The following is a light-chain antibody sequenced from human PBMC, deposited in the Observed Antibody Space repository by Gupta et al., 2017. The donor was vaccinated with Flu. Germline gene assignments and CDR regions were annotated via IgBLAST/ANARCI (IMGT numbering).Light chain of an antibody. J-gene: IGLJ1*01. CDR1: KLGDKY. CDR3: QEWDSRTDLYV. Sequence: SYELTQPPSVSVSPGQTASITCSGDKLGDKYACWYQQKPGQSPVLVIVHDSKRPSGITERVSCYNAGNNATRNISGTQAMEEADDYWQEWDSRTDLYVFGTGTKVTVL. V-gene: IGLV3-1*01. CDR2: HDS.